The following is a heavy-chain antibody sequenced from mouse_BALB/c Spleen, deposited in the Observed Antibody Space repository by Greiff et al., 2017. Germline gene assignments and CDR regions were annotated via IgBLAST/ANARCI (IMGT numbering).Heavy chain of an antibody. J-gene: IGHJ3*01. Sequence: VQLKESGGGLVQPGGSRKLSCAASGFTFSDYYMYWVRQTPEKRLEWVATISDGGSYTYYPDSVKGRFTISRDNAKNNLYLQMSSLKSEDTAMYYCARTITTVVAPFAYWGQGTLVTVSA. CDR3: ARTITTVVAPFAY. V-gene: IGHV5-4*02. CDR2: ISDGGSYT. CDR1: GFTFSDYY. D-gene: IGHD1-1*01.